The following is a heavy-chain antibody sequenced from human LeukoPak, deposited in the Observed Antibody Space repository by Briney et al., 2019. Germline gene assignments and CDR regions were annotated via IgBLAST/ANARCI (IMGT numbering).Heavy chain of an antibody. Sequence: PSETLSLTCAVYGGSFSGYYWSWIRQPPGKGLEWIGEINHSGSTNYNPSLKSRVTISVDTSKNQFSLKLSSVTAADTAVYYCARLSIAAPGGYYFDYWGQGTLVTVSS. CDR2: INHSGST. D-gene: IGHD6-13*01. J-gene: IGHJ4*02. CDR1: GGSFSGYY. CDR3: ARLSIAAPGGYYFDY. V-gene: IGHV4-34*01.